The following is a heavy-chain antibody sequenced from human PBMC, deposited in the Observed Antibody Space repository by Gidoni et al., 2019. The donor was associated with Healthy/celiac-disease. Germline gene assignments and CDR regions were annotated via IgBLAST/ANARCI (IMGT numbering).Heavy chain of an antibody. CDR2: INPSGGST. J-gene: IGHJ3*02. V-gene: IGHV1-46*01. CDR1: RYTFTSYY. Sequence: QVQLVQSGAEVKKPGASVKVSCRASRYTFTSYYMHWVRQAPGQGLEWMGIINPSGGSTSYAQKFQGRVTMTRDTSTSTVYMELSSLRSEDTAVYYCARDQATNAFDIWGQGTMVTVSS. CDR3: ARDQATNAFDI. D-gene: IGHD5-12*01.